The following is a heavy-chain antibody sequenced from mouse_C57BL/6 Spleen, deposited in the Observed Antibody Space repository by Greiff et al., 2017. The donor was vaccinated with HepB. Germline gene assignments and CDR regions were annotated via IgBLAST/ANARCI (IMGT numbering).Heavy chain of an antibody. V-gene: IGHV1-55*01. CDR1: GYTFTSYW. D-gene: IGHD2-4*01. CDR2: IYPGSGST. CDR3: ARGGYDYDVPWFAY. J-gene: IGHJ3*01. Sequence: QVQLQQPGAELVKPGASVKMSCRASGYTFTSYWITWVKQRPGQGLEWIGDIYPGSGSTNYNETFKSKATLTVDTSSSTAYMLLSSLTSEDSAVYYWARGGYDYDVPWFAYWGQGTLVTVSA.